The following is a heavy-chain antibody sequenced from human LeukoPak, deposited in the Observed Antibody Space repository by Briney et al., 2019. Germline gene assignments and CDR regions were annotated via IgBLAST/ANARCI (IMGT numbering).Heavy chain of an antibody. CDR3: ARVASSGPYFDY. CDR2: IIPIFGTA. D-gene: IGHD3-22*01. CDR1: GGTFSSYA. Sequence: ASVKVSCKASGGTFSSYAISWVRQAPGQGLEWMGGIIPIFGTANYAQKFQGRVTITADESTSTAYMELSSLRPEDTAVYYCARVASSGPYFDYWGQGTLVTVSS. V-gene: IGHV1-69*13. J-gene: IGHJ4*02.